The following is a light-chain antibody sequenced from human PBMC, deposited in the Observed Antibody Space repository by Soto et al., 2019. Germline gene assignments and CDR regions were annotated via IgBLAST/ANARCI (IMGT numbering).Light chain of an antibody. Sequence: QSPATLSVKKGERATLSCRASQSVSNNYLAWYQQKPGQAPRLLIYGASNRATGIPDRFSGSGSGTDFTLTISRLEPEDFAVYYWQQYGSSGTFGQRTKV. V-gene: IGKV3-20*01. CDR1: QSVSNNY. CDR3: QQYGSSGT. J-gene: IGKJ1*01. CDR2: GAS.